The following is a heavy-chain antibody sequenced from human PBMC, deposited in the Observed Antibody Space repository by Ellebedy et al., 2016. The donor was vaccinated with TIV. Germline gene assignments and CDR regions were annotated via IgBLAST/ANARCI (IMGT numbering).Heavy chain of an antibody. V-gene: IGHV3-69-1*01. D-gene: IGHD3-10*01. Sequence: PGGSLRLSCAASGFTFSDYTMTWVRQAPGKGLEWVSSILANFVTQPADSLKDRFSISRDNAKNSLLLQMNSLRVEDTAVYYCVRRVEGAFDFWGQGTMLTVSS. J-gene: IGHJ3*01. CDR3: VRRVEGAFDF. CDR2: ILANFVT. CDR1: GFTFSDYT.